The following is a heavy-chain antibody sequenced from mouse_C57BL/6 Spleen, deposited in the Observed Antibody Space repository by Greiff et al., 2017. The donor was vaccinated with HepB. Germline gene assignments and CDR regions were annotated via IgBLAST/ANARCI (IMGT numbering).Heavy chain of an antibody. CDR3: AKSLYYGSSYDAMDY. D-gene: IGHD1-1*01. CDR2: IWRGGST. J-gene: IGHJ4*01. V-gene: IGHV2-5*01. CDR1: GFSLTSYG. Sequence: VNLVESGPGLVQPSQSLSITCTVSGFSLTSYGVHWVRQSPGKGLEWLGVIWRGGSTDYNAAFMSRLSITKDNSKSQVFFKMNSLQADDTAIYYCAKSLYYGSSYDAMDYWGQGTSVTVSS.